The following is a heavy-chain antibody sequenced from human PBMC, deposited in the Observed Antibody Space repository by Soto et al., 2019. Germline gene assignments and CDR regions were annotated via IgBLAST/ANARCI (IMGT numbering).Heavy chain of an antibody. CDR3: ARVLSHGYSDY. CDR1: GGSISGYY. J-gene: IGHJ4*02. CDR2: IKYSGFT. Sequence: PSETLSLTCTVSGGSISGYYWSWIRQPPGKGLEWIAYIKYSGFTNYNPSLKSRVTVSVDTSKNQFSLKLSSVTAADTAVYYCARVLSHGYSDYWGQGTLVTVSS. V-gene: IGHV4-59*01.